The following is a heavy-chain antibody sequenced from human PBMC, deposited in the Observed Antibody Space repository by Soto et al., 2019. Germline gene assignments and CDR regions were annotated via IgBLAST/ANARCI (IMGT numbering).Heavy chain of an antibody. CDR3: ASDKITGLFDY. D-gene: IGHD2-8*02. CDR1: GGSFSGYY. CDR2: INHSGST. V-gene: IGHV4-34*01. Sequence: QVQLQQWGAGLLKPSETLSLTCAVYGGSFSGYYWTWIRQPPGTGLEWIGEINHSGSTNYNPSLKSRVTISVDTSKNQFSVKLTSVTAADTAVYYCASDKITGLFDYWGQGTLVTVSS. J-gene: IGHJ4*02.